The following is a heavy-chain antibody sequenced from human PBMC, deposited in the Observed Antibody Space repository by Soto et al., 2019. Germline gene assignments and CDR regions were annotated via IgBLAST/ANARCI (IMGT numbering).Heavy chain of an antibody. V-gene: IGHV4-39*01. CDR2: ISYSGTT. J-gene: IGHJ4*02. Sequence: SETLSLTCSVSGFSISTNTYYWGWLRQPPGKGLEYIGSISYSGTTYYNPSLKSRVTMSADTSKNQFSLNLSSVTATDTAIYFCARLRLGEPQDYWGQGTLVTVSS. CDR3: ARLRLGEPQDY. D-gene: IGHD3-16*01. CDR1: GFSISTNTYY.